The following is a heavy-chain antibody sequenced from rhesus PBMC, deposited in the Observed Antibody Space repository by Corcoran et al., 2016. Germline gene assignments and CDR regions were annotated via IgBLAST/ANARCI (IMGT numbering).Heavy chain of an antibody. CDR1: GGSISDDYY. CDR3: ARVPGYFDY. Sequence: QVQLQESGPGLVKPSETLSLTCAVSGGSISDDYYWSWIRQPPGKGLEWIGYIYGSGGGTNYNPSLKNRVTISIDTSQNQFSLKLSSVTAADTAVYYCARVPGYFDYWGQGVLVTVSS. CDR2: IYGSGGGT. V-gene: IGHV4-106*01. J-gene: IGHJ4*01.